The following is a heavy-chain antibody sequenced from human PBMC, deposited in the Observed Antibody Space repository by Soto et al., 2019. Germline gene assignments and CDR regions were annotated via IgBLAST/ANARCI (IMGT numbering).Heavy chain of an antibody. CDR3: ARELPSYISTVNKPNYYYYYMDV. D-gene: IGHD4-17*01. CDR2: IYYSGST. V-gene: IGHV4-59*01. J-gene: IGHJ6*03. CDR1: GGSISSYY. Sequence: PSETLSLTSTVSGGSISSYYWSWIRKHTGKGLEWIGYIYYSGSTNYNPSLKSRVTISVDTSKNQFSLKLSSVTAADTAVYYCARELPSYISTVNKPNYYYYYMDVWGKGTTVTVSS.